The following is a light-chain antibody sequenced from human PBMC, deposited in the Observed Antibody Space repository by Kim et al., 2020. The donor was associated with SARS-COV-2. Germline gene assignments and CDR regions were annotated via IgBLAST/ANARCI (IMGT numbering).Light chain of an antibody. CDR1: SSDVGDYNY. CDR2: DVS. V-gene: IGLV2-14*03. J-gene: IGLJ2*01. Sequence: QSITISGTGTSSDVGDYNYVSWYQQHPGKAPKLMIYDVSDRPSGVSNRFSGSKSGNTASLTISGLQAEDEADYYCSSYTTSSTLGVFGGGTQLTVL. CDR3: SSYTTSSTLGV.